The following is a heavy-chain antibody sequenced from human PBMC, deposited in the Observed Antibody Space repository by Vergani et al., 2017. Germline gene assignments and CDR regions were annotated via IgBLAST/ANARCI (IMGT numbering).Heavy chain of an antibody. V-gene: IGHV4-34*02. Sequence: QVQLQQWGAGLLKPSETLSLTCGVSGMSLSGYFWSWIRQTPGKGLEWIGEVNHRGTANYSPSLQSRVIISVDTSKNHVSLNVTSVTAADTAVYYCAREDPSVDYESTGYLHYWGQGTLVTVSS. CDR3: AREDPSVDYESTGYLHY. CDR1: GMSLSGYF. D-gene: IGHD3-22*01. CDR2: VNHRGTA. J-gene: IGHJ4*02.